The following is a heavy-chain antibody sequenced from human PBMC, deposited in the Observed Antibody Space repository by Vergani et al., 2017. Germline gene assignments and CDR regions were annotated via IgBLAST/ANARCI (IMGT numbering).Heavy chain of an antibody. V-gene: IGHV1-69*01. CDR1: GGTFSSYA. CDR3: ARVKGYCSSTSCQRPFDY. D-gene: IGHD2-2*01. CDR2: IIPIFGTA. Sequence: QVQLVQSGAEVKKPGSSVKVSCKASGGTFSSYAISWVRQAPGQGLEWMGGIIPIFGTANYAQKSQGRVTITADESTSTAYMELSSLRSEDTAVYYCARVKGYCSSTSCQRPFDYWGQGTLVTVSS. J-gene: IGHJ4*02.